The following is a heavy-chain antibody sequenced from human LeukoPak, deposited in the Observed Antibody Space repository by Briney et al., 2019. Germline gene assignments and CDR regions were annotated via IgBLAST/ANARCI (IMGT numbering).Heavy chain of an antibody. Sequence: GGSLRLSCAASGFTFSSYWMSWVRQAPGKGLEWVGRIKSKTDGGTTDYAAPVKGRFTISRDDSKNTLYLQMNSLKTEDTAVYYCTTDLYLYYDSSGYYDRFDYWGQGTLVTVSS. CDR3: TTDLYLYYDSSGYYDRFDY. CDR1: GFTFSSYW. J-gene: IGHJ4*02. CDR2: IKSKTDGGTT. V-gene: IGHV3-15*01. D-gene: IGHD3-22*01.